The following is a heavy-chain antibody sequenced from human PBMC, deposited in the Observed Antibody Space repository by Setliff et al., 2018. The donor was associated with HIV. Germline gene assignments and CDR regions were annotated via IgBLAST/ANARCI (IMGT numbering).Heavy chain of an antibody. CDR3: AATYCRGGGRDCPQMYDY. CDR2: IYYSGST. D-gene: IGHD2-15*01. Sequence: SETLSLTCSFSGGSTTSYYWSWIRQPPGKGLEWIGYIYYSGSTNYNPSLKSRVTISLDTSKKQFSLKLSSVTAADTAVYYCAATYCRGGGRDCPQMYDYWGQGSLVTVSS. V-gene: IGHV4-59*12. CDR1: GGSTTSYY. J-gene: IGHJ4*02.